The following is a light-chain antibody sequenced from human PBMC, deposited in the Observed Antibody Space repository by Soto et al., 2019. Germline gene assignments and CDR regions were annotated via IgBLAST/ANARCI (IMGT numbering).Light chain of an antibody. CDR2: GAS. CDR3: QHYGRSPTT. CDR1: QSVSSSY. V-gene: IGKV3-20*01. Sequence: EIVLTQSPGTLSLSPGERATLSCRASQSVSSSYLAWYQQKPGQAPRLLIYGASSRATGIPDRFSGSGSGTDFTLTISRLEPEDFAVYYCQHYGRSPTTFGGGTKVEIK. J-gene: IGKJ4*01.